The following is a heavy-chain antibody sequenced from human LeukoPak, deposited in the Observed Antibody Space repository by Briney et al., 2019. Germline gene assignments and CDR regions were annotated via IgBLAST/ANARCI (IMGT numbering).Heavy chain of an antibody. V-gene: IGHV4-31*03. CDR3: ARAPSDYYDSSGYPPPFDY. Sequence: SETLSLTCTVSGGSISSGGYYWSWIRQHPGKGLEWIGYIYYSGGTYYNPSLKSRVTISVDTSKNQFSLKLSSVTAADTAVYYCARAPSDYYDSSGYPPPFDYWGQGTLVAVSS. D-gene: IGHD3-22*01. J-gene: IGHJ4*02. CDR1: GGSISSGGYY. CDR2: IYYSGGT.